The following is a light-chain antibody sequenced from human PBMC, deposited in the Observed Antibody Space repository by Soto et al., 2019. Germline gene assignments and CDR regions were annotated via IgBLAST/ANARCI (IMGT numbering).Light chain of an antibody. J-gene: IGLJ2*01. V-gene: IGLV2-14*03. Sequence: QSALTQPASVSGSPGQSITISCTGTNSDVGNYNYVSWYQQHPGKAPRLMIYDVTNRPSGVSNRFSGSKSGNTASLTISGLQAEDEADYYCTSYTGSSLVFGGGTKVTVL. CDR3: TSYTGSSLV. CDR2: DVT. CDR1: NSDVGNYNY.